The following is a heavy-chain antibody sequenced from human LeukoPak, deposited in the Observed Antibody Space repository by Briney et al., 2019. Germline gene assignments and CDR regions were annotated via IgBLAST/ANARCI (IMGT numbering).Heavy chain of an antibody. J-gene: IGHJ3*02. Sequence: PSETLSLTCGVSGGSISSGGYSWSWIRQPPGKGLEWIRYIYYSGSTNYNPSLKSRVTISVDTSKNQFSLKLSSVTAADTAVYYCARTSSYYDFWSGYYLNKNHAFDIWGQGTMVTVSS. CDR1: GGSISSGGYS. CDR2: IYYSGST. CDR3: ARTSSYYDFWSGYYLNKNHAFDI. D-gene: IGHD3-3*01. V-gene: IGHV4-61*08.